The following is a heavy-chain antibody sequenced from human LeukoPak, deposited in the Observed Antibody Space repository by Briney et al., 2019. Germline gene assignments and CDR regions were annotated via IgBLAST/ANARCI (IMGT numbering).Heavy chain of an antibody. D-gene: IGHD3-10*01. CDR2: FCSSSSII. J-gene: IGHJ6*02. CDR1: GFTHSSYS. CDR3: ARGVARDYYGSGSYQGV. Sequence: GGSLRLSCAASGFTHSSYSMNWLRQAPGKGLEGVSYFCSSSSIIYYADSVKGRFTISRDNAKKSLYLQMNSLRDEDTAVYYCARGVARDYYGSGSYQGVWGQGTTVTVSS. V-gene: IGHV3-48*02.